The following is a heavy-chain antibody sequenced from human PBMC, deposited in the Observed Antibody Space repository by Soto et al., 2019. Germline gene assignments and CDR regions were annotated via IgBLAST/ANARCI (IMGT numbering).Heavy chain of an antibody. Sequence: ASVKVSCKASGGTFSSYAISWVRQAPGQGLEWMGGIIPIFGTANYAQKFQGRVTITADESTSTAYMELSSLRSEDTAVYYCARGSGIAARPTNYYYYYGMDVWGQGTTVTVSS. D-gene: IGHD6-6*01. CDR2: IIPIFGTA. CDR3: ARGSGIAARPTNYYYYYGMDV. V-gene: IGHV1-69*13. J-gene: IGHJ6*02. CDR1: GGTFSSYA.